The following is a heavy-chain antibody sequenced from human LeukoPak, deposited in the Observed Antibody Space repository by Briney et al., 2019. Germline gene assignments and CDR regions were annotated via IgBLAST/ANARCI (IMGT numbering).Heavy chain of an antibody. CDR1: GFTFSSYS. Sequence: GGSLRLSCAASGFTFSSYSMNWVRQAPGKGLEWVSSISSSSSYIYYADSVEGRFTISRDNAKNSLYLQMNSLRAEDTAVYYCATEGEMATTHPFDYWGQGTLVTVSS. CDR2: ISSSSSYI. J-gene: IGHJ4*02. CDR3: ATEGEMATTHPFDY. D-gene: IGHD5-24*01. V-gene: IGHV3-21*01.